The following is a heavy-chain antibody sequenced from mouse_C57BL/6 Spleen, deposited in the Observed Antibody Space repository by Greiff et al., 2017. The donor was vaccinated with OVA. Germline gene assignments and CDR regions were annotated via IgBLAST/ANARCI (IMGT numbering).Heavy chain of an antibody. J-gene: IGHJ1*03. V-gene: IGHV1-76*01. CDR3: ARFPITGTRWYFDV. D-gene: IGHD4-1*01. Sequence: VQRVESGAELVRPGASVKLSCKASGYTFTDYYINWVKQRPGQGLEWIARIYPGSGNTYYNEKFKGKATLTAEKSSSTAYMQLSSLTSEDSAVYFCARFPITGTRWYFDVWGTGTTVTVSS. CDR2: IYPGSGNT. CDR1: GYTFTDYY.